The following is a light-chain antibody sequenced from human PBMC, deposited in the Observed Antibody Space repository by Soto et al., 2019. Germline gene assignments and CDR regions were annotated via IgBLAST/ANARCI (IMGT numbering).Light chain of an antibody. Sequence: DIQMTQSPSSLSASVGDRVTITCRASQDISVYLAWYQQKPGKVPKLLIYSASTLQSGVPSRFSGSESGTDFTLTISSLQHEDVATYFCQKFNTAPLTFGQGTRLEIK. CDR1: QDISVY. J-gene: IGKJ5*01. CDR3: QKFNTAPLT. V-gene: IGKV1-27*01. CDR2: SAS.